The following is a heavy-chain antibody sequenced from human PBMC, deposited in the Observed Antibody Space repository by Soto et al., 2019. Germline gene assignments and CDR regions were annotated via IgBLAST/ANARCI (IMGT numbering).Heavy chain of an antibody. CDR1: GGSISSYY. V-gene: IGHV4-59*01. CDR3: ARDRSSGPYYYYYGMDV. CDR2: TYYSGST. J-gene: IGHJ6*02. Sequence: SETLSLTCTVSGGSISSYYWSWIRQPPGKGLEWIGYTYYSGSTNYNPSLKSRVTISVDTSKNQFSLKLSSVTAADTAVYYCARDRSSGPYYYYYGMDVWGQGTTVTVSS. D-gene: IGHD6-19*01.